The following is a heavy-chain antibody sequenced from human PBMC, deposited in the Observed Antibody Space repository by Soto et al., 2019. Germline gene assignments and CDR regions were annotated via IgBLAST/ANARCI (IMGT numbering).Heavy chain of an antibody. J-gene: IGHJ6*02. D-gene: IGHD3-10*01. CDR2: INSDGSTT. Sequence: GSLRLSCAASGFTFSNYWIHWVRQAPGKGLMWVSRINSDGSTTNYADSVKGRFTISRDNAKNTLYLQMNSLRAEDTALYYCARGVRGHYGKDVWGQGTTVTVSS. CDR3: ARGVRGHYGKDV. V-gene: IGHV3-74*01. CDR1: GFTFSNYW.